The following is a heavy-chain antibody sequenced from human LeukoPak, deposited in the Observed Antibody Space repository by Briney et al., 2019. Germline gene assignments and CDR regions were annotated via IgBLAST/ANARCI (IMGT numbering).Heavy chain of an antibody. Sequence: SETLSLTCTVSGGSISSYYWSWIRQPPGKGLEWIGEINHSGSTNYNPSLKSRVTISVDTSKNQFSLKLSSVTAADTAVYYCARYSSGQGNAFDIWGQGTMVTVSS. D-gene: IGHD3-22*01. V-gene: IGHV4-34*01. CDR3: ARYSSGQGNAFDI. CDR2: INHSGST. J-gene: IGHJ3*02. CDR1: GGSISSYY.